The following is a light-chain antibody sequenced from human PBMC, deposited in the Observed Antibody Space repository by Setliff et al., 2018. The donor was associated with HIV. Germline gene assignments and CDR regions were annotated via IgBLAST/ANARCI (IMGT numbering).Light chain of an antibody. V-gene: IGLV1-47*01. Sequence: QSVLTQHPSASGTPGQRVTISCSGSSSNIGNNYVCWYQKLPGTAPQLLFYRNNQRTSGVPDRFSASKSGTSASLAISGLRSEDEADYYCASWDDSLSGVFGGGTKVT. J-gene: IGLJ2*01. CDR1: SSNIGNNY. CDR2: RNN. CDR3: ASWDDSLSGV.